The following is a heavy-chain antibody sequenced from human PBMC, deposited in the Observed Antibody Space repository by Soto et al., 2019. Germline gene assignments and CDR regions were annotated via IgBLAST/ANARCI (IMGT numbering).Heavy chain of an antibody. Sequence: QVQLQESGPGLVKPSQTLSLTCTVSGGSISSGGYYWSWIRQHPGKGLEWIGYIYSIGSTYYNPCRKSRVTISVDTSKNQFSLKRSSVTAADTAVYYGGAGYYRPIDYWGQGTLVTVSS. D-gene: IGHD3-9*01. CDR3: GAGYYRPIDY. CDR1: GGSISSGGYY. V-gene: IGHV4-31*03. CDR2: IYSIGST. J-gene: IGHJ4*02.